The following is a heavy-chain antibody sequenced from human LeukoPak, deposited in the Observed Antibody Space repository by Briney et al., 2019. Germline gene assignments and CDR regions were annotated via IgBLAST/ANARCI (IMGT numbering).Heavy chain of an antibody. J-gene: IGHJ4*02. CDR1: GGSISSYY. CDR2: IYTSGST. V-gene: IGHV4-4*07. D-gene: IGHD3-22*01. Sequence: PSETLSLTCTVSGGSISSYYWSWIRRPAGKGLEWIGRIYTSGSTNYNPSLKSRVTISVDKSKNQFSLKLSSVTAADTAVYYCARGGAVVFSGSIKYYFDYWGQGTLVTVSS. CDR3: ARGGAVVFSGSIKYYFDY.